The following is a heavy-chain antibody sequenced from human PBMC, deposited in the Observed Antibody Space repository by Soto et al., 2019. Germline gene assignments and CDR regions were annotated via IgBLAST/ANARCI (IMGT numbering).Heavy chain of an antibody. D-gene: IGHD3-3*01. J-gene: IGHJ6*02. CDR2: IRGSGGST. V-gene: IGHV3-23*01. CDR3: AKDGHYDFWSGYFLYYYYGMDV. Sequence: PRGAVGHSCAASAFTYSGDAMSCVRQAPGNGLDWLLAIRGSGGSTYYAGSVKCRFTISRDNSKNTLYLQMNSLRAEDTAVYYCAKDGHYDFWSGYFLYYYYGMDVWGQGTRSTVSS. CDR1: AFTYSGDA.